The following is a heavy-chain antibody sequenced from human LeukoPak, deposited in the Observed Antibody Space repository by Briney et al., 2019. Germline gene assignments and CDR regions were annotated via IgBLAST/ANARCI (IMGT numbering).Heavy chain of an antibody. D-gene: IGHD3-10*01. CDR3: ARARRPSIYYYGSGSYYDY. CDR1: GFTFSSYS. J-gene: IGHJ4*02. Sequence: GGSLRLSCAASGFTFSSYSMNWVRQAPGKGLEWVSSISSSSSYIYYADSVKGRFTISRDNAKNSLYLQMNSLRAEDTAVYYCARARRPSIYYYGSGSYYDYWGQGTLVTVSS. CDR2: ISSSSSYI. V-gene: IGHV3-21*01.